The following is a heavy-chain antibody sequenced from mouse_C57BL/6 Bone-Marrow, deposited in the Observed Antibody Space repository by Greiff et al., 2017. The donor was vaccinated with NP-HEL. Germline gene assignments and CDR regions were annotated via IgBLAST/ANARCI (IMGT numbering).Heavy chain of an antibody. CDR3: ANLLWYAWFAY. Sequence: VQGVESDAELVKPGASVKISCKVSGYTFTDHTIHWMKQRPEQGLEWIGYIYPRDGSTKYNEKFKGKATLTADKSSSTAYMQLNSLTSEDSAVYFCANLLWYAWFAYWGQGTLVTVSA. D-gene: IGHD2-1*01. J-gene: IGHJ3*01. CDR1: GYTFTDHT. V-gene: IGHV1-78*01. CDR2: IYPRDGST.